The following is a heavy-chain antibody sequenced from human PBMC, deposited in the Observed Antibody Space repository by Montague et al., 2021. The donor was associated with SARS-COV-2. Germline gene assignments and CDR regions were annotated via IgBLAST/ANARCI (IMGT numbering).Heavy chain of an antibody. CDR2: MYYSGST. Sequence: SETLSLTCTVSGGSISSYYWSWIRQPPGKGLEWIGYMYYSGSTNYNPSLKSRVTLSVDTSKNQFSLKLGSVTAADTAVYYCARDFDYWGRGTLVTVSS. CDR3: ARDFDY. V-gene: IGHV4-59*13. J-gene: IGHJ4*02. CDR1: GGSISSYY.